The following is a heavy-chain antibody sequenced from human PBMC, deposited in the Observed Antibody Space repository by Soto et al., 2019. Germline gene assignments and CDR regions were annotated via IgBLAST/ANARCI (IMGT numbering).Heavy chain of an antibody. CDR1: GGSVSSSQW. V-gene: IGHV4-4*02. CDR2: IYYSGST. D-gene: IGHD5-12*01. CDR3: AGASTWHPGAFDI. J-gene: IGHJ3*02. Sequence: PSETLSLTCAVSGGSVSSSQWWTWVRQPPGKGLEWIGYIYYSGSTYYKPSLKSRVTISVDTSKNQLSLKLSSVTAADTAVYYCAGASTWHPGAFDIWGQGTTVTVSS.